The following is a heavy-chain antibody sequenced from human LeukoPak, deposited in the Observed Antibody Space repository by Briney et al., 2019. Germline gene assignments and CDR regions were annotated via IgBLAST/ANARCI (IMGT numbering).Heavy chain of an antibody. CDR3: ARPLGLAGWFDP. CDR1: GFTFSDYY. Sequence: AGGSLRLSCAASGFTFSDYYMSWIRQAPGKGLEWVSYISSSSSYTNYADSVKGRFTISRDNARNSLYLQMNSLRAEDTAVYYCARPLGLAGWFDPWGQGTLVTVSS. V-gene: IGHV3-11*03. D-gene: IGHD3/OR15-3a*01. J-gene: IGHJ5*02. CDR2: ISSSSSYT.